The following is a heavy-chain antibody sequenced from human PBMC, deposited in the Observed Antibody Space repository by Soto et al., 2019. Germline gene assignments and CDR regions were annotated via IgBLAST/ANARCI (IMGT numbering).Heavy chain of an antibody. D-gene: IGHD3-3*01. V-gene: IGHV5-51*01. J-gene: IGHJ6*02. CDR1: GYSFSSYG. CDR3: ARHHSAVYYDFWSGYSRGYYYGMDV. CDR2: IYRGGCAT. Sequence: GESLKISCKGSGYSFSSYGIDWVRQIPGKGLEWIGIIYRGGCATRYTASVQGQVTISGGKSMSTPYLQLSSLKASDTAIYYCARHHSAVYYDFWSGYSRGYYYGMDVWGQGTTVTVSS.